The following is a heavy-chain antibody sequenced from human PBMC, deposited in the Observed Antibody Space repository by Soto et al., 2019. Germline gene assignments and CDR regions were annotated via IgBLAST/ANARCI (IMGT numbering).Heavy chain of an antibody. J-gene: IGHJ4*02. V-gene: IGHV3-64D*06. Sequence: PGGSLRLSCSASGFTFNNYAMHWVRQAPGKGLEYVSAISSNGGTTHYADSVKGRFTISRDNSKNTLYLQMSSLRVEDTAVFYYLKDRRVYSSSWAGDQWGQGTLVTVSS. CDR3: LKDRRVYSSSWAGDQ. CDR2: ISSNGGTT. CDR1: GFTFNNYA. D-gene: IGHD6-13*01.